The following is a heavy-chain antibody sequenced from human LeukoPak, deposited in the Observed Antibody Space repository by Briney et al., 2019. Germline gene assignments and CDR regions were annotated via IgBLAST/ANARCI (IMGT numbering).Heavy chain of an antibody. V-gene: IGHV3-66*04. D-gene: IGHD3-10*01. CDR2: IYSGGST. Sequence: GGSLRLSCAASGFTVSSNYMSWVRQAPGKGLEWVSVIYSGGSTYYADSVKGRFTISRDNSKNTLYLQMNSLRAEDTAVYYCAKLVRGVIILYFDYWGQGTLVTVSS. J-gene: IGHJ4*02. CDR1: GFTVSSNY. CDR3: AKLVRGVIILYFDY.